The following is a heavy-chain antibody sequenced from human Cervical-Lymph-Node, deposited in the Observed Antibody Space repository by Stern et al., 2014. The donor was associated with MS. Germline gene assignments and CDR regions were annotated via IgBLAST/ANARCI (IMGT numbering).Heavy chain of an antibody. CDR2: IYPGDSDA. CDR3: ARQREGTSYFDASDM. J-gene: IGHJ3*02. CDR1: GYIFTTHW. D-gene: IGHD2-2*01. V-gene: IGHV5-51*01. Sequence: DQLVQSGAAVKNPGESLKISCQGSGYIFTTHWIAWARQMPGKGLEWMGTIYPGDSDARYSPSLLGQVTISADKSTNTVHLQWRSLKASDTAIYYCARQREGTSYFDASDMWGQGTVVIVSS.